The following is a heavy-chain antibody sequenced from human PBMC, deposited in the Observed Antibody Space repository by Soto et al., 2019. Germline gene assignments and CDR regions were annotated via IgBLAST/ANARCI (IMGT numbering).Heavy chain of an antibody. CDR3: ARAMTSVGATTRGDY. J-gene: IGHJ4*02. CDR1: GVTFETYL. Sequence: EVQLVESGGGLVQPGGSLRLSCAVSGVTFETYLMHWVRQAPGKGLAWVSRINSDGSTTDYADSVEGRFTISRDNAKNTLYLPMTRLTAEDTAIYYCARAMTSVGATTRGDYWGQGNLVTVSS. V-gene: IGHV3-74*01. CDR2: INSDGSTT. D-gene: IGHD1-26*01.